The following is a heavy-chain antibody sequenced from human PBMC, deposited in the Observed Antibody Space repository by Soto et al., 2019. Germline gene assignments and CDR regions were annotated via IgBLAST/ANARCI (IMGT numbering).Heavy chain of an antibody. D-gene: IGHD1-1*01. CDR2: LYDVDGT. Sequence: DVQLVESGGGLIQPGESLRLSCAAFGLTVSGKKYVAWVRQAPAKGLEWVSALYDVDGTYYADSVKGRFTTSRDSSKTTVYVQMNGLRPDDTAVCYCASWHEREHAYDVWGQGTTVTVSS. CDR3: ASWHEREHAYDV. J-gene: IGHJ3*01. CDR1: GLTVSGKKY. V-gene: IGHV3-53*01.